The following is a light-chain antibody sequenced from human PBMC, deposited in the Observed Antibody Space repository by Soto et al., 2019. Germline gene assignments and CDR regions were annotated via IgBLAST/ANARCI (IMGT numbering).Light chain of an antibody. V-gene: IGLV1-44*01. J-gene: IGLJ3*02. CDR1: SSNIGSNS. CDR3: AAWDDSLNVRV. Sequence: QAVVTQPPSASGTPGQRVTISCSGSSSNIGSNSVNWYQQLPGTAPKLLIYTNXXXPSGVPDRFSGSKSGTSASLAISGLXXXXXXXXXCAAWDDSLNVRVFGGGTKVTVL. CDR2: TNX.